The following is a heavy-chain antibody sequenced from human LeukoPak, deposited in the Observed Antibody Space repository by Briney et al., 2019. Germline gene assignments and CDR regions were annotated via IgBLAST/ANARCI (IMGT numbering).Heavy chain of an antibody. CDR3: ARALYDSAVYFDY. J-gene: IGHJ4*02. V-gene: IGHV1-2*04. Sequence: GASVKVSCKASGYTFTGYYMHWVRQAPGQGLGWMGWINPNSGGTNYAQKFQGWVTMTRDTSISTAYMELSRLRSDDTAVYYCARALYDSAVYFDYWGQGTLVTVSS. CDR1: GYTFTGYY. D-gene: IGHD5/OR15-5a*01. CDR2: INPNSGGT.